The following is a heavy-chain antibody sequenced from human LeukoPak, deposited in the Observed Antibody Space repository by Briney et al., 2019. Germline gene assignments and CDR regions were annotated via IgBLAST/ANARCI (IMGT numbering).Heavy chain of an antibody. CDR1: GYTFTSYD. CDR2: MNPNSGNT. Sequence: GASVKVSCKASGYTFTSYDINWVRQATGQGLEWMGWMNPNSGNTGYAQKFQGRVTMTRNTSISTAYMELSSLRSEDTAVYYCAREDIVVVPAATPGWHPYFDYWGQGTLVTVSS. J-gene: IGHJ4*02. V-gene: IGHV1-8*01. D-gene: IGHD2-2*01. CDR3: AREDIVVVPAATPGWHPYFDY.